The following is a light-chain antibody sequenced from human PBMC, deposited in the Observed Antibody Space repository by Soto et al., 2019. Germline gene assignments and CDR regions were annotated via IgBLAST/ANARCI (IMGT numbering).Light chain of an antibody. V-gene: IGLV2-14*03. Sequence: QSVLTQPASVSGSPGQSITISCTGTSSDIGYYDYVSWYQQHPDKAPKLMIYDVSNRPSGVSNRFSGSKSDNKAALTISGLQAEDEADYYCSSYTASATLVFGGGTKLTVL. CDR3: SSYTASATLV. CDR2: DVS. J-gene: IGLJ2*01. CDR1: SSDIGYYDY.